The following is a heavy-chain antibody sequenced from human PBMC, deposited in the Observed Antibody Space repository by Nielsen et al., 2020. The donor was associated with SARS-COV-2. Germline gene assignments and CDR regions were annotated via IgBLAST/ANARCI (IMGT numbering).Heavy chain of an antibody. V-gene: IGHV2-70*01. J-gene: IGHJ6*03. CDR3: SRVRRHEIETYFWYYMDV. CDR1: GFSLRTRGMC. Sequence: SGPTLVKPTHTLTLTYTFSGFSLRTRGMCVTWIRQPPGNPLEWLPLLDSDADTSYSTTLRTRLTISKDTAKIQVGLTMTNMDPVDTATYYCSRVRRHEIETYFWYYMDVWGKGTTVTVSS. CDR2: LDSDADT. D-gene: IGHD5-24*01.